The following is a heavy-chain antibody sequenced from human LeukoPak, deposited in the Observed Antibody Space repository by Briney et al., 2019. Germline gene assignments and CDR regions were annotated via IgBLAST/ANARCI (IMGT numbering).Heavy chain of an antibody. CDR3: TKGTIWLPFDY. D-gene: IGHD5-18*01. V-gene: IGHV3-23*01. CDR1: GFTFSNYA. J-gene: IGHJ4*02. Sequence: GGSLRLSCAASGFTFSNYAMSWARQAPGKGQEWVSAISGSGGSTYYADSVKGRFTISRDNSKNTLYLQMNSLRAEDTAVYYCTKGTIWLPFDYWGQGTLVTVSS. CDR2: ISGSGGST.